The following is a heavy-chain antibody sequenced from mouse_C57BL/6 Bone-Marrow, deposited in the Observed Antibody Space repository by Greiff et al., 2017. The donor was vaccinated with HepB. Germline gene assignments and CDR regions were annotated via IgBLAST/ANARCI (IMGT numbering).Heavy chain of an antibody. CDR3: ARDGSISTVVATNFDY. J-gene: IGHJ2*01. CDR1: GYTFTSYW. Sequence: QVQLQQPGAELVKPGASVKLSCKASGYTFTSYWMQWVKQRPGQGLEWIGEIDPSDSYTNYNQKFKGKATVTVDTASSTAYMQLRSLTSEDSAVYYCARDGSISTVVATNFDYWGQGTTLTVSS. V-gene: IGHV1-50*01. CDR2: IDPSDSYT. D-gene: IGHD1-1*01.